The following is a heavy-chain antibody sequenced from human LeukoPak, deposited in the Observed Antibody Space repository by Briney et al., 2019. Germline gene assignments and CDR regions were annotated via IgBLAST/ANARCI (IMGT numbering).Heavy chain of an antibody. D-gene: IGHD1-14*01. CDR2: INPNSGGT. CDR1: GYTFTGYY. V-gene: IGHV1-2*02. CDR3: ARDRKYYYHMDV. J-gene: IGHJ6*03. Sequence: GASVKVSCKASGYTFTGYYMHWVRQAPGQGLEWMGWINPNSGGTNYAQKFQGRVTMTRDTPISTAYMELSRLRSDDTAVYYCARDRKYYYHMDVWGKGTTVTVSS.